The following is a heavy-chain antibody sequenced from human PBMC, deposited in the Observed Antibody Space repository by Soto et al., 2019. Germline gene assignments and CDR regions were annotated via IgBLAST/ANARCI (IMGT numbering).Heavy chain of an antibody. CDR2: IKSKTDGGTT. Sequence: EVQLVESGGGLVKPGGSVRLSCAASGFTFSNAWMSWVRQAPGKGLEWVGRIKSKTDGGTTDYAAPVKGRFTISRDDSKNTLYLQMNSLKTEATAVYYCTTTKPPDCYGGKPTDAFDIWGQGTMVTVSS. D-gene: IGHD2-21*02. J-gene: IGHJ3*02. CDR3: TTTKPPDCYGGKPTDAFDI. V-gene: IGHV3-15*01. CDR1: GFTFSNAW.